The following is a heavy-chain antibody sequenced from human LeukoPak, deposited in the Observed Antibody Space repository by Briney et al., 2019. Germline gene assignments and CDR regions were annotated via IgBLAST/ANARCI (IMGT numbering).Heavy chain of an antibody. Sequence: PGGSLRLSCAASGFTFDDYTMHWVRQAPGKGLGWVSLISWDGSTTYYADSVKGRFTISRDNSKNSLYLQMNSLRTEDTALYYCAKKGYGGRSGGAYFDYWGQGTLVTVSS. D-gene: IGHD4-23*01. V-gene: IGHV3-43*01. CDR1: GFTFDDYT. J-gene: IGHJ4*02. CDR2: ISWDGSTT. CDR3: AKKGYGGRSGGAYFDY.